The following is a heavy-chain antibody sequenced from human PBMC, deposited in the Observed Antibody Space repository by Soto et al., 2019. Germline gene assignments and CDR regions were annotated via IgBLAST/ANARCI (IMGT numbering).Heavy chain of an antibody. V-gene: IGHV1-18*03. J-gene: IGHJ4*02. CDR1: GGTFSSYG. CDR2: ISAYNGNI. CDR3: ARTDERGRYPVARVIAY. Sequence: ASVKVSCKASGGTFSSYGISWVRQAPGQGLEWMGWISAYNGNINYAQNLQGRVTMTTDTSTITAYMELRSLRSYDLAVYYCARTDERGRYPVARVIAYWGQGTLVTVSS. D-gene: IGHD1-26*01.